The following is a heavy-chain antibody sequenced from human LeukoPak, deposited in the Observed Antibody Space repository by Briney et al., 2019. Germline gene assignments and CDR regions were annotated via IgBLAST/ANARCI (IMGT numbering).Heavy chain of an antibody. J-gene: IGHJ4*02. CDR2: IYFTGST. D-gene: IGHD5-18*01. Sequence: SETLSLTCPVSGGSVSSGSSYWSWIRQPPGKGLEWIGYIYFTGSTNYNPSLRSRVTISLDTSKNQFSLKLNSVTAADTAVYYCARSYGYGTNFDYWGQGTLVTVSS. CDR1: GGSVSSGSSY. CDR3: ARSYGYGTNFDY. V-gene: IGHV4-61*01.